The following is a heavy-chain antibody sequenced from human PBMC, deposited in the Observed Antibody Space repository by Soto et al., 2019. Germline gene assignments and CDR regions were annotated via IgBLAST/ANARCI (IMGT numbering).Heavy chain of an antibody. CDR3: AGSGWYATYNWFDP. Sequence: ASVKVSCKASGGTFSSYAISWVRQAPGQGLEWMGGIIPIFGTANYAQKFQGRVTITADESTSTAYMELSSLRSEDTAVYYCAGSGWYATYNWFDPWGQGALVTVSS. CDR1: GGTFSSYA. CDR2: IIPIFGTA. D-gene: IGHD6-19*01. J-gene: IGHJ5*02. V-gene: IGHV1-69*13.